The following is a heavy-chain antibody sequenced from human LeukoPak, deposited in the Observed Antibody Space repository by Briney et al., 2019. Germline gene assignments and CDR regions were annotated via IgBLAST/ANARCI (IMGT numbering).Heavy chain of an antibody. CDR2: IYYSGST. J-gene: IGHJ4*02. D-gene: IGHD5-18*01. CDR1: GGSISSSSYY. Sequence: SETLSLTCTVPGGSISSSSYYWGWIRQPPGKGLEWIGSIYYSGSTYCNPSLKSRVTISVDTSKNQFSLKLSSVTAADTAVYYCARTRYSYGFDYWGQGTLVTVSS. V-gene: IGHV4-39*07. CDR3: ARTRYSYGFDY.